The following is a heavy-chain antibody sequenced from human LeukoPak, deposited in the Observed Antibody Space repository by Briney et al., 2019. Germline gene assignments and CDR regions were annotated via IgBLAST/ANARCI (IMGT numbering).Heavy chain of an antibody. CDR3: ARGSGSYYPPPWY. D-gene: IGHD3-10*01. J-gene: IGHJ4*02. V-gene: IGHV3-53*01. CDR2: IYSGGST. CDR1: GFTVSSNY. Sequence: PGGSLRLSCAASGFTVSSNYMSWVRQAPGKGLEWVSVIYSGGSTYYADSVKGRFTISRDNSKNTLYLQMNSLRAEDTAVYYCARGSGSYYPPPWYWGQGTLVTVSS.